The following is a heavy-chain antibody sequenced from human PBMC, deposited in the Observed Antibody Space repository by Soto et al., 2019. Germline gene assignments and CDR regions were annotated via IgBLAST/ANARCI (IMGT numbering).Heavy chain of an antibody. CDR1: GGSISSSSYY. V-gene: IGHV4-39*01. CDR3: ARQSSSGYYYGLYYYYGMDV. CDR2: IYYSGST. J-gene: IGHJ6*02. D-gene: IGHD3-22*01. Sequence: SETLSLTCTVSGGSISSSSYYWGWIRQPPGKGLEWIGSIYYSGSTYYNPSLKSRVTISVDTSKNQFSLKLSSVTAADTAVYYCARQSSSGYYYGLYYYYGMDVWGQGTTVTVS.